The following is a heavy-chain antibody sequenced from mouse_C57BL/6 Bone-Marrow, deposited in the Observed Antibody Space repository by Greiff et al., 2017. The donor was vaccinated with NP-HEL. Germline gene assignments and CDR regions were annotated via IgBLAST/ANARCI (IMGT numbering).Heavy chain of an antibody. CDR3: ARRGGIYYDYDGDAMDY. Sequence: QVQLKESGPGILQSSQTLSLTCSFSGFSLSTSGMGVSWIRQPSGKGLEWLAHIYWDDDKRYNPSLNSRPPISKETSSNQVFLKITSVDTADTATYYCARRGGIYYDYDGDAMDYWGQGTSVTVSS. CDR1: GFSLSTSGMG. CDR2: IYWDDDK. J-gene: IGHJ4*01. V-gene: IGHV8-12*01. D-gene: IGHD2-4*01.